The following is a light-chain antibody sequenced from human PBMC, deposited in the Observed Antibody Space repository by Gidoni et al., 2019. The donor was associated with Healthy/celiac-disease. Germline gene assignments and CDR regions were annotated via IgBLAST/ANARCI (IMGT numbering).Light chain of an antibody. CDR2: WAS. Sequence: DIVMTQSPDSLAVSLGERATINCKSSQSVLYRSNNKNYLSWYQQKPGQPPKLLIYWASTRESGVPDRFSGSGSGTDFILTISSLQAEDVAVYYCQQYYSTPRGTFXQXTKVEIK. CDR1: QSVLYRSNNKNY. V-gene: IGKV4-1*01. J-gene: IGKJ1*01. CDR3: QQYYSTPRGT.